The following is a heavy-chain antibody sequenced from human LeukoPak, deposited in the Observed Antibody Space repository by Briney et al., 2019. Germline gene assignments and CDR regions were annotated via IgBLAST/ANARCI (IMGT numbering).Heavy chain of an antibody. CDR2: IIHSGST. D-gene: IGHD7-27*01. V-gene: IGHV4-34*01. J-gene: IGHJ6*03. CDR3: ARGLTELGTAYSYYMDV. CDR1: GGSFSGYS. Sequence: SETLSLTCAVYGGSFSGYSWSWIRQSPGKGLEWIADIIHSGSTNYNSSLKSRVTISLDTSKNQFSLNLTSVTAADTAVYYCARGLTELGTAYSYYMDVWGKGTTVIVSS.